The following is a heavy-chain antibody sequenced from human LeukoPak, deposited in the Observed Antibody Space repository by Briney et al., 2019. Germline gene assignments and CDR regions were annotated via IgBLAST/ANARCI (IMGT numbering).Heavy chain of an antibody. CDR3: ARSPNSGYDPFDY. CDR2: IYYSGST. CDR1: GGSISSSSYY. D-gene: IGHD5-12*01. J-gene: IGHJ4*02. Sequence: SETLSLTCTVSGGSISSSSYYWGWIRQPPGKGLEWIGSIYYSGSTYYNPSLKSRVTISVDTSKNQFSLKLSSATAADTAVYYCARSPNSGYDPFDYWGQGTLVIVSS. V-gene: IGHV4-39*01.